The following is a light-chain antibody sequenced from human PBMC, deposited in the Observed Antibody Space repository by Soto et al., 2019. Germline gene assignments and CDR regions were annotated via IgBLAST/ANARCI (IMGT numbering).Light chain of an antibody. CDR2: GAS. Sequence: EIVMTQSPATLSVSPGERATLSCRASQSVSSNLAWYQQKPGQSPRLLIFGASNRATRIPARFSGSGSGTEFTLTSISLQSEDSAVYYCQHYNNLPLTFGGGTKVEI. V-gene: IGKV3-15*01. CDR3: QHYNNLPLT. CDR1: QSVSSN. J-gene: IGKJ4*01.